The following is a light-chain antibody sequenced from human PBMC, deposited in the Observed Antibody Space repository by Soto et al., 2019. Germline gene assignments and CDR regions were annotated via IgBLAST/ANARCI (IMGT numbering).Light chain of an antibody. CDR2: DAS. V-gene: IGKV3-20*01. J-gene: IGKJ1*01. Sequence: EIKFTQSACTLSLSPGERATLFCRASQSVSYYLAWYQQKPGQAPRLLIYDASTRAAGIPDRFSASGSGTDFTLTISRLEPEDYAVYYCQQYGHSLWTFGQGTKVDIK. CDR3: QQYGHSLWT. CDR1: QSVSYY.